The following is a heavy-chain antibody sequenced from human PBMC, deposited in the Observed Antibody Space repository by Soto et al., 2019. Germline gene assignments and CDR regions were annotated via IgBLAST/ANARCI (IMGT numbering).Heavy chain of an antibody. CDR2: IYHSGST. CDR3: ASSRSATVTTVDY. Sequence: QLQLQKSGSGLVKPSQTLSLTCAVSGGSISSGGYSWSWIRQPPGKGLEWIGYIYHSGSTYYNPSLKSRVTISVDRSKNQFSLKLSSVTAADTAVYYCASSRSATVTTVDYWGQGTLVTVSS. V-gene: IGHV4-30-2*01. CDR1: GGSISSGGYS. J-gene: IGHJ4*02. D-gene: IGHD4-17*01.